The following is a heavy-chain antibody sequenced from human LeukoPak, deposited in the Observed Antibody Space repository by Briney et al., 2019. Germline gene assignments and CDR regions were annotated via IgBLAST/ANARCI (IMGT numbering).Heavy chain of an antibody. Sequence: PGGSLRLSCAVSGVTLSNYGMSWVRQATGKGVEWVAGMSDSGGRTNYADSVKGSFTISRENPKNTLYVQMNSLRAEDTTVYFCAKRGVVIRVILVGFRKEAYYFDSWGQGALVTVSS. CDR2: MSDSGGRT. CDR3: AKRGVVIRVILVGFRKEAYYFDS. D-gene: IGHD3-22*01. J-gene: IGHJ4*02. V-gene: IGHV3-23*01. CDR1: GVTLSNYG.